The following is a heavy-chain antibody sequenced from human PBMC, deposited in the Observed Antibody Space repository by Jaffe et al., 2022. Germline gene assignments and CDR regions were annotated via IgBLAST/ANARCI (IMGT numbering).Heavy chain of an antibody. D-gene: IGHD3-10*01. CDR2: INPSGGST. CDR3: ARERYLYGSGSYYQAEYFQH. CDR1: GYTFTSYY. V-gene: IGHV1-46*01. Sequence: QVQLVQSGAEVKKPGASVKVSCKASGYTFTSYYMHWVRQAPGQGLEWMGIINPSGGSTSYAQKFQGRVTMTRDTSTSTVYMELSSLRSEDTAVYYCARERYLYGSGSYYQAEYFQHWGQGTLVTVSS. J-gene: IGHJ1*01.